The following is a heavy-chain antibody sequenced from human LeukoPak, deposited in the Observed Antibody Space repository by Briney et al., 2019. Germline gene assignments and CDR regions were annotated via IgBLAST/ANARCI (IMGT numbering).Heavy chain of an antibody. Sequence: PSETLSLTCAVYGGSFSGYYWSWIRQPSGKGLEWIGEINHSGCTNYNPSLKSRVTISVDTSKNQFSLKLSSVTAADTAVYYCARGAVLRFLEWLPIHNWFDPWGQGTLVTVSS. CDR1: GGSFSGYY. V-gene: IGHV4-34*01. CDR2: INHSGCT. J-gene: IGHJ5*02. D-gene: IGHD3-3*01. CDR3: ARGAVLRFLEWLPIHNWFDP.